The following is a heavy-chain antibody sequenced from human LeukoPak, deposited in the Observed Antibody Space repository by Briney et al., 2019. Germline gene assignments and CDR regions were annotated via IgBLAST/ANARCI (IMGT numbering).Heavy chain of an antibody. CDR2: ISGSGGST. V-gene: IGHV3-23*01. Sequence: GGSLRLSCAASGFTFSSYAMSWVRQPPGKGLEWVSAISGSGGSTYYADFVKGRFIIVSDNSKNTLYVQMNGLRAEDTAVYYYAKERGVFDYWGQGTLVTVSS. CDR3: AKERGVFDY. CDR1: GFTFSSYA. J-gene: IGHJ4*02. D-gene: IGHD3-10*01.